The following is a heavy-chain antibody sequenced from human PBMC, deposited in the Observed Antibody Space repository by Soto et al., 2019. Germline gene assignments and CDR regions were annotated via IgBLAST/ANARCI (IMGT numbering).Heavy chain of an antibody. CDR2: IKQDGSEK. D-gene: IGHD1-26*01. CDR3: ARDDKQWVWGQIYYYYYGMEV. CDR1: GFTFSNYW. V-gene: IGHV3-7*01. Sequence: GGALRLSCAASGFTFSNYWMSWVRQAPGKGLEWVANIKQDGSEKYYVDSVKGRFTISRDNAKNSLYLQMNSLRAEDTAVYYCARDDKQWVWGQIYYYYYGMEVWGQGTTVTVSS. J-gene: IGHJ6*02.